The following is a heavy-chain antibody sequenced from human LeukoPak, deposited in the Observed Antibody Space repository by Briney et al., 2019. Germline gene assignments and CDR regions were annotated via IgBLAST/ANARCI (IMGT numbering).Heavy chain of an antibody. CDR3: ARRYGSGSYNWFDP. V-gene: IGHV4-4*07. CDR1: GGSISSYY. J-gene: IGHJ5*02. CDR2: IYTSGST. Sequence: SETLSLTCTVSGGSISSYYWSWIRQPAGKGLEWIGRIYTSGSTNYNPSLKSRVTMSVDTSKNQFSLKLSSVTAADTAVYYCARRYGSGSYNWFDPWGQGTLVTVSS. D-gene: IGHD3-10*01.